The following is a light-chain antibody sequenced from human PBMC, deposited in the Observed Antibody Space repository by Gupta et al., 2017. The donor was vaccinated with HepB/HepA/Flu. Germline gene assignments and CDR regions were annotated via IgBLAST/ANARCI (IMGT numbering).Light chain of an antibody. CDR1: SSDVGGYNY. Sequence: QSALTQPPSASGSPGQSVTISCTGTSSDVGGYNYVSWYQQHPGKAPKLMIYEVNQRPSGVLDRFSAAKSGKTASLTISGIQAEDEADYYCSSCAARTNVLFGGGTKLRVL. CDR2: EVN. CDR3: SSCAARTNVL. J-gene: IGLJ2*01. V-gene: IGLV2-8*01.